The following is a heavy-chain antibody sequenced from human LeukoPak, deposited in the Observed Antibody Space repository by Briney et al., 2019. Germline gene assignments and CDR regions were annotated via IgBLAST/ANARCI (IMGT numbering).Heavy chain of an antibody. Sequence: GASVKVSCKTSGYTFNNYGISWVRQAPGQGLEWMGWISAYNGNTNYAQKLQGRVTMTPDTSTSTAYMELRSLRSDDTAVYYCARVLSRIKAVLNWGQGTLVTVSS. CDR3: ARVLSRIKAVLN. D-gene: IGHD3-10*01. J-gene: IGHJ4*02. CDR1: GYTFNNYG. V-gene: IGHV1-18*01. CDR2: ISAYNGNT.